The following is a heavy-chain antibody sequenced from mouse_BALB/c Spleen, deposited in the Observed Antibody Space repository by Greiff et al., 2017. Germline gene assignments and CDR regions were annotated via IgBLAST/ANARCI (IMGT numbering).Heavy chain of an antibody. CDR1: GYSITSDYA. CDR2: ISYSGST. J-gene: IGHJ3*01. CDR3: AIYYRYSWFAY. Sequence: ESGPGLVKPSQSLSLTCTVTGYSITSDYAWNWIRQFPGNKLEWMGYISYSGSTSYNPSLKSRISITRDTSKNQFFLQLNSVTTEDTATYYCAIYYRYSWFAYWGQGTLVTVSA. D-gene: IGHD2-14*01. V-gene: IGHV3-2*02.